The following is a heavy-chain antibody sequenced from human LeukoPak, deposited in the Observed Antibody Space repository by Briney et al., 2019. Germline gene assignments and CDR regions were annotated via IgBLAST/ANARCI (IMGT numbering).Heavy chain of an antibody. D-gene: IGHD2-21*02. J-gene: IGHJ4*02. CDR1: GFTFSRYW. Sequence: GGSLRLSCAAAGFTFSRYWMNWYRRAPGKGLEWVGNINQDAREINYVDSVRGRLTISRDNAKNSLHLQMNSLRAEDTAVYYCATDRDNSDWQKRFDSWGQGTLVTVSS. V-gene: IGHV3-7*01. CDR2: INQDAREI. CDR3: ATDRDNSDWQKRFDS.